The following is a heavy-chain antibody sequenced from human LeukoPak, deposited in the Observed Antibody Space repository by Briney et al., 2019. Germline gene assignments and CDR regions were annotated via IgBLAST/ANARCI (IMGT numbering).Heavy chain of an antibody. CDR1: GFSFSGDA. J-gene: IGHJ4*02. CDR3: AGAAGLGNYLIDY. CDR2: IWSDGSQT. D-gene: IGHD3-16*01. Sequence: GGSLRLSCAASGFSFSGDAIHWVRQAPGKGLEWVALIWSDGSQTKYAGSVKGRFTVSRDNSKNTAFLQMSGLTVEDTAVYYCAGAAGLGNYLIDYWGQGTLVTVSS. V-gene: IGHV3-33*01.